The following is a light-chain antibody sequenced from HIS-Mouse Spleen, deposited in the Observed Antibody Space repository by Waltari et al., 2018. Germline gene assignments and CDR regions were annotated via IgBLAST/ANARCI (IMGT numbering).Light chain of an antibody. Sequence: DIQLTHSPSFLSASVGDRFTITCRASQGIRSYLAWYQQKPGKAPKLLIYAASTLQSGVPSRFSGSGSGTEFTLTISSLQPEDFATYYCQQLNSYPPTFGQGTKVEIK. J-gene: IGKJ1*01. V-gene: IGKV1-9*01. CDR1: QGIRSY. CDR3: QQLNSYPPT. CDR2: AAS.